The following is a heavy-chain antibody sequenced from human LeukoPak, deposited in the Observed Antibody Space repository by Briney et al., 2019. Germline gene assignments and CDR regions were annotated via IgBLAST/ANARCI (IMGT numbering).Heavy chain of an antibody. V-gene: IGHV4-59*01. CDR3: ASGPYCSGGSCYPYYFDY. J-gene: IGHJ4*02. CDR1: GGSISSYY. D-gene: IGHD2-15*01. CDR2: IYYSGSA. Sequence: SETLSLTCTVCGGSISSYYWSWIRQPPGKGLEWIGYIYYSGSANYNPSLKSRVTISVDTSKNQFSLKLSSVTAADTAVYYCASGPYCSGGSCYPYYFDYWGQGTLVTVSS.